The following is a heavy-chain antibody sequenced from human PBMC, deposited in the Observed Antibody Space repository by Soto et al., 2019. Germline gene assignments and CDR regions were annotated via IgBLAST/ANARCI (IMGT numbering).Heavy chain of an antibody. J-gene: IGHJ4*02. D-gene: IGHD3-3*01. CDR3: AKKPPEAIFGVVITYYFDY. CDR2: ISGSGGST. Sequence: GGSLRLSCAASGFTFSSYAMSWVRQAPGKGLEWVSAISGSGGSTYYADSVKGRFTIYRDNSKNTLYLQMNSLRAEDTAVYYCAKKPPEAIFGVVITYYFDYWGQGTLVTVSS. V-gene: IGHV3-23*01. CDR1: GFTFSSYA.